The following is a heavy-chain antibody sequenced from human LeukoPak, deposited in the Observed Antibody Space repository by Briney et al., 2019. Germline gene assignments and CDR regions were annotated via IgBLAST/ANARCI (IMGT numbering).Heavy chain of an antibody. CDR2: ISTSRSYI. D-gene: IGHD1-26*01. J-gene: IGHJ4*02. CDR3: ARGGGELYYFDY. V-gene: IGHV3-21*01. Sequence: GGSLRLSCAASGFTLSSYSMNWVRQAPGKGLEWVSSISTSRSYIYYADSVKGRFTISRDNATNSLYLQMNSLRAEDTAMYYCARGGGELYYFDYWGQGTLVTVSS. CDR1: GFTLSSYS.